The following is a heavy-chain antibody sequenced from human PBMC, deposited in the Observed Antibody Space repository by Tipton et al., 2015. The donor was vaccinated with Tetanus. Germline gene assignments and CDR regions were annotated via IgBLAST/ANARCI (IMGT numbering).Heavy chain of an antibody. V-gene: IGHV4-61*08. CDR2: IYYLGNT. CDR1: GISVSTSDYY. D-gene: IGHD3-10*01. Sequence: TLSLTCTVSGISVSTSDYYWSWVRQPPGKELEWIGYIYYLGNTAYNPSLQSRVSMSVDTSKKQFSLRLTSVTAADTAIYHCARHVLALARVDPPDSWGQGTLVTVSS. CDR3: ARHVLALARVDPPDS. J-gene: IGHJ4*02.